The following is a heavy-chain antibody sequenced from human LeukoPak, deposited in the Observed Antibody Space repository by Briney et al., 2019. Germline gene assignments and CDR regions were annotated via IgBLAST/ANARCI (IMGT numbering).Heavy chain of an antibody. Sequence: GGSLRLSCAASGFTFSTYDMHWVRQAPGKGLEWVAFIRYDGSNKYYADSVKGRFTISRDNSKNTLYLQMNSLRAEDTAVYYCARDGASSGWYSRAEYYFDYWGQGTLVTVSS. CDR2: IRYDGSNK. D-gene: IGHD6-19*01. V-gene: IGHV3-30*02. CDR3: ARDGASSGWYSRAEYYFDY. CDR1: GFTFSTYD. J-gene: IGHJ4*02.